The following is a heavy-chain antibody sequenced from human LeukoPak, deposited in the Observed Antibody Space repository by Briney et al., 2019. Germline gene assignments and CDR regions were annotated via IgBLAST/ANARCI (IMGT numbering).Heavy chain of an antibody. D-gene: IGHD1-26*01. CDR2: INANSGGT. Sequence: ASVKVSCKASGYTFIGYYIHWVRQAPGQGVEWMGWINANSGGTNYAQKFQGRVTMTRDTSISTAYMELSSLRSDDTAVYFCARVGVEATATFDYWGQGTLVTVSS. CDR1: GYTFIGYY. V-gene: IGHV1-2*02. J-gene: IGHJ4*02. CDR3: ARVGVEATATFDY.